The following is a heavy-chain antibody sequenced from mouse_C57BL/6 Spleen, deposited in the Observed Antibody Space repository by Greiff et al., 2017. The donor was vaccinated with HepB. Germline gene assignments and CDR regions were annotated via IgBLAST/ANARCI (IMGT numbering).Heavy chain of an antibody. J-gene: IGHJ3*01. V-gene: IGHV5-4*01. CDR3: ARDRDGNYPAWFAY. CDR2: ISDGGSYT. Sequence: EVQRVESGGGLVKPGGSLKLSCAASGFTFSSYAMSWVRQTPEKRLEWVATISDGGSYTYYPDNVKGRFTISRDNAKNNLYLQMSHLKSEDTAMYYCARDRDGNYPAWFAYWGQRTLVTVSA. CDR1: GFTFSSYA. D-gene: IGHD2-1*01.